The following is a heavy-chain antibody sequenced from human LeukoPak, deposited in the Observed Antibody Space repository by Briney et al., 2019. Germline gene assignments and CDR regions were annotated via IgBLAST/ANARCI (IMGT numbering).Heavy chain of an antibody. CDR3: AREVVGSPWGAFDI. CDR1: GGSFSGYY. Sequence: PSETLSLTCAVYGGSFSGYYWSWIRQPPGKGLEWIGEINHSGSTNYNPSLKSRVTISVDTSKNQFSLKLSSVTAADTAVYYCAREVVGSPWGAFDIWGQGTMVTVSS. V-gene: IGHV4-34*01. CDR2: INHSGST. J-gene: IGHJ3*02. D-gene: IGHD3-16*01.